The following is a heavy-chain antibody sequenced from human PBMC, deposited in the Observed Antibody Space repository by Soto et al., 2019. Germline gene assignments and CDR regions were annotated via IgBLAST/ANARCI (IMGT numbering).Heavy chain of an antibody. CDR3: TTRMATIPYYYGMDV. D-gene: IGHD5-12*01. CDR1: GFTFSDYY. Sequence: GGSLRLSCAASGFTFSDYYMSWIRQAPGKGLEWVSYISTSGSTINYADSVKGRFTISRDSAKNSLYLQMNSLRAEDTAVYYCTTRMATIPYYYGMDVWGQGTTVTVSS. CDR2: ISTSGSTI. V-gene: IGHV3-11*01. J-gene: IGHJ6*02.